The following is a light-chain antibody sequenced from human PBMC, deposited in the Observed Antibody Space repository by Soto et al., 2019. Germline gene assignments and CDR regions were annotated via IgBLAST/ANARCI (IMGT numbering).Light chain of an antibody. CDR1: QDIRNE. V-gene: IGKV1-6*01. Sequence: AIPMTQSPPSLSASVGDRVILTCRASQDIRNELGWYQQKPGKAPKLLIHATSNLQAGVPLRFSGSGSGTDFTLTISSLQPEDFATYYCLQDHSYPRTFGQGTRVEIK. J-gene: IGKJ1*01. CDR2: ATS. CDR3: LQDHSYPRT.